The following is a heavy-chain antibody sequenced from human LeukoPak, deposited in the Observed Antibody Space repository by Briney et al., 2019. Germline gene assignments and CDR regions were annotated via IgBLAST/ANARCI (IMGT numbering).Heavy chain of an antibody. Sequence: PSVTLSLICGVSGGSISSTNWWTWISQPPGKGLEWIGEVHLDGRTNYNPSLESRLTMSVDLSENHISLKLTSVTAADTAVYYCAREGGFYRPLDYTGQGTLVTVSS. CDR1: GGSISSTNW. V-gene: IGHV4-4*02. CDR2: VHLDGRT. J-gene: IGHJ4*02. D-gene: IGHD3-3*01. CDR3: AREGGFYRPLDY.